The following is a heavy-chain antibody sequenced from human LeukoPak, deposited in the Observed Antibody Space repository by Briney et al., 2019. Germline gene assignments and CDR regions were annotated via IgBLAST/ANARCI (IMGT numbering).Heavy chain of an antibody. CDR2: MNPNSGNT. CDR3: ARSFSHTMVRGVIGY. Sequence: GASVKVSCMASGYTFTSYDISWVRQATGQELEWMGWMNPNSGNTGYAQKFQGRVTMTRNTSISTAYMELSSLRSEDTAVYYCARSFSHTMVRGVIGYWGQGSLVTVSS. J-gene: IGHJ4*02. D-gene: IGHD3-10*01. V-gene: IGHV1-8*01. CDR1: GYTFTSYD.